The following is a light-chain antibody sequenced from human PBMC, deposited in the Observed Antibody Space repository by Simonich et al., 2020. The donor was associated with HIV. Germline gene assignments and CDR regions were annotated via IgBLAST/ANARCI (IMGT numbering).Light chain of an antibody. CDR1: SSNIGNNY. V-gene: IGLV1-51*01. CDR3: GTWDSSLSGGQVV. Sequence: QSVLTQPPSVSAAPGQKVPISCSGSSSNIGNNYVSWYQQRPETAPKVLIYDNNKRPSGIPDRFAGSKSGTSATLGITGLQTGDEADYYCGTWDSSLSGGQVVFGGGTKLTVL. CDR2: DNN. J-gene: IGLJ2*01.